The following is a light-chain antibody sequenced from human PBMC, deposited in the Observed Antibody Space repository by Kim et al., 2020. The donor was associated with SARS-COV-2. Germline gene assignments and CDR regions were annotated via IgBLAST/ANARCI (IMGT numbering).Light chain of an antibody. CDR3: NSRDSSGNHLGV. Sequence: GQTARIECQGARLRNYYASWYQQKPGQAPVLVIYGKHNRPSGIPDRFSGSSSGNTASMTITGAQAEDEADYYCNSRDSSGNHLGVFGTGTKVTVL. CDR1: RLRNYY. V-gene: IGLV3-19*01. CDR2: GKH. J-gene: IGLJ1*01.